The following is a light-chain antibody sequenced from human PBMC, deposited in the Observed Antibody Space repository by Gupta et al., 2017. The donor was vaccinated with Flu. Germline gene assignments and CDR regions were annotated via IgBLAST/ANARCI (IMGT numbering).Light chain of an antibody. Sequence: QSPSSLSATIGDRVTITCRANQGIRNDLAWYQQIPGKAPKRLIFDAVNLQSVVPSRFSGSGSGTEFTLTISSLQPEDFATYLCLQHNSYPRTFGQGTKVEIK. V-gene: IGKV1-17*01. J-gene: IGKJ1*01. CDR1: QGIRND. CDR2: DAV. CDR3: LQHNSYPRT.